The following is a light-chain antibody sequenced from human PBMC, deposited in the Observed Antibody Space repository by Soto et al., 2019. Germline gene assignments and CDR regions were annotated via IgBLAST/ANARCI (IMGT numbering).Light chain of an antibody. V-gene: IGKV1-6*01. CDR3: QQYNNWPPTT. Sequence: ANKMTQSPSSLSASVGDRVTITCRASQGIRNDLGWYQQKPGQAPKLLIFAASSLQVGVPSRFSGSGSGTDFTLTISSLQPEDFAIYYCQQYNNWPPTTFGQGTRLEIK. J-gene: IGKJ5*01. CDR1: QGIRND. CDR2: AAS.